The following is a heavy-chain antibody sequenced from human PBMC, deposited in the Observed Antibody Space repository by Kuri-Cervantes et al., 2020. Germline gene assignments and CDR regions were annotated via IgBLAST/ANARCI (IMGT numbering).Heavy chain of an antibody. CDR1: GFTFSSYG. V-gene: IGHV3-30*03. CDR3: ARDRDSSGWYSGLYYYYGMDV. Sequence: GESLKISCAASGFTFSSYGMHWVRQAPGKGLEWVAVISYDGSNKYYADSVKGQFTISRDNSKNTLYLQMNSLRAEDTAVYYCARDRDSSGWYSGLYYYYGMDVWGQGTTVTVSS. D-gene: IGHD6-19*01. CDR2: ISYDGSNK. J-gene: IGHJ6*02.